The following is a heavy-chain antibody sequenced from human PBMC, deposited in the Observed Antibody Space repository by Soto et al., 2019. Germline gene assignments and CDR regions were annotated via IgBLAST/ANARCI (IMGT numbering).Heavy chain of an antibody. J-gene: IGHJ4*01. CDR3: ARVHVMVVAGSTFDY. Sequence: SEALSVTCSVSGYSIRSASSWASIRQPPGKGPELLACIYHGGTTFYNPSLKSRLTITVDTSNTYFARKLTSVTAADMAVYYCARVHVMVVAGSTFDYWGHVTLATVSS. CDR2: IYHGGTT. CDR1: GYSIRSASS. V-gene: IGHV4-38-2*02. D-gene: IGHD6-19*01.